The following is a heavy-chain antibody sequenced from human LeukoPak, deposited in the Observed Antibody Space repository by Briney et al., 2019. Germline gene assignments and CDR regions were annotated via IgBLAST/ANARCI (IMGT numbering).Heavy chain of an antibody. CDR3: AREAAGRSEDDY. V-gene: IGHV3-48*03. D-gene: IGHD6-19*01. J-gene: IGHJ4*02. CDR2: ISSSGSTI. CDR1: GFTFSSYE. Sequence: GGSLRLSCVASGFTFSSYEMNWVRQAPGKGLEWVSYISSSGSTIYYADSVKGRFTISRDNAKNSLYLQMNSLRAEDTAVYYCAREAAGRSEDDYWGQGTLVTVSS.